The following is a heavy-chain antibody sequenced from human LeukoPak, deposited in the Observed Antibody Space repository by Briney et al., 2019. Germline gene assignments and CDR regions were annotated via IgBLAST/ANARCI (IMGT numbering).Heavy chain of an antibody. V-gene: IGHV4-61*02. J-gene: IGHJ4*02. Sequence: SQTLSLTCTVSGGSISSGSYYWSWIRQPAGKGLEWIGRIYTSGSTNYNPSLKSRVTISVDTSKNQFSLKLSSVTAADTAVYYCARVFAVADDYWGQGTLVTVSS. CDR1: GGSISSGSYY. CDR2: IYTSGST. D-gene: IGHD6-19*01. CDR3: ARVFAVADDY.